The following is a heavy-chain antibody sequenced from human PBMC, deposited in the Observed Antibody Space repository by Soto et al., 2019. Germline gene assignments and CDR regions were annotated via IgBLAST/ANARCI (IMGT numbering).Heavy chain of an antibody. D-gene: IGHD7-27*01. CDR2: ISAYNGNT. V-gene: IGHV1-18*01. CDR1: GYAITRYG. J-gene: IGHJ3*02. Sequence: ASVKVSCKTSGYAITRYGGSWVRQAPGQGLEWMGWISAYNGNTNYAQKLQGRVTMTTDTSTSTAYMELRSLRSDDTAVYYCARGSELGDAFDIWGQGTMVTVSS. CDR3: ARGSELGDAFDI.